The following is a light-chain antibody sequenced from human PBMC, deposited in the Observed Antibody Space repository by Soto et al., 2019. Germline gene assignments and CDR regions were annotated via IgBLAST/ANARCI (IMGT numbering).Light chain of an antibody. CDR2: AAS. V-gene: IGKV1-9*01. Sequence: GESVTITCRASQVISTSLAWYQVKPGKAPKLLIYAASTLESGVPSRFSASVSGTEFSLTITSLQNEDFATYYCQQLFDSPITFGQGTRLEIK. CDR3: QQLFDSPIT. CDR1: QVISTS. J-gene: IGKJ5*01.